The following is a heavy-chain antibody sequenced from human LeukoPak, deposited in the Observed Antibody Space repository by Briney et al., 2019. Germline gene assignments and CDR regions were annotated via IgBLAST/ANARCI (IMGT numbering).Heavy chain of an antibody. CDR2: IKSKPDGGAI. CDR3: TRDKLELRQFDY. D-gene: IGHD1-26*01. Sequence: GEPLRLSCAASGFTFSNAWMSWVRQAPGKGLEWVGRIKSKPDGGAIDYAAPVKGRFIISRDDSKDMLYLQMNSLKTEDTGVYYCTRDKLELRQFDYWGQGTLVTVSS. J-gene: IGHJ4*02. CDR1: GFTFSNAW. V-gene: IGHV3-15*01.